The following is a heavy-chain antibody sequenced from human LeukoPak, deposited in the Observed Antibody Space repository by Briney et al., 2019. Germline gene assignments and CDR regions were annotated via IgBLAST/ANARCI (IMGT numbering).Heavy chain of an antibody. CDR2: IYSGGST. J-gene: IGHJ4*02. Sequence: GGSLRLSCAASGFTVSSNYMSWVRQAPGKGLEWVSVIYSGGSTYYADSVKGRFTISRDNSKNTLYLQMNSLRAEDTAVYYCARDSISGAVAGYCFDYWGQGTLVTVSS. CDR3: ARDSISGAVAGYCFDY. CDR1: GFTVSSNY. V-gene: IGHV3-53*01. D-gene: IGHD6-19*01.